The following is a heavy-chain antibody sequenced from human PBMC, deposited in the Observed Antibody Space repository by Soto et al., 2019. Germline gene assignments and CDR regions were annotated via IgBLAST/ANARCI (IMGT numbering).Heavy chain of an antibody. V-gene: IGHV4-34*01. J-gene: IGHJ6*02. CDR2: INHSGST. CDR1: GGSFSGYY. CDR3: ARGHLYYYGSGSYYSRHGYYYYGMDV. Sequence: PSETLSLTCAVYGGSFSGYYWSWIRQPPGKGLEWIGEINHSGSTNYNPSLKSRVTISVDTSKNQFSLKLSPVTAADTAVYYCARGHLYYYGSGSYYSRHGYYYYGMDVWGQGTTVTVSS. D-gene: IGHD3-10*01.